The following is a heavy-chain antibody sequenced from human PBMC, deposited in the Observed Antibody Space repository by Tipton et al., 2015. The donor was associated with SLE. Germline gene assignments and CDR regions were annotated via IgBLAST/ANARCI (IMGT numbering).Heavy chain of an antibody. Sequence: LSLTCAASGFAFSSYEMNWVRQAPGKGLEWVSLISSSGSIIYYADSVKGRFTISRDNAENSLYLQMNSLRAEDTAVYYCARGPRGDFWSGYSDHWGQGTLVTVSS. CDR3: ARGPRGDFWSGYSDH. V-gene: IGHV3-48*03. CDR1: GFAFSSYE. CDR2: ISSSGSII. D-gene: IGHD3-3*01. J-gene: IGHJ4*02.